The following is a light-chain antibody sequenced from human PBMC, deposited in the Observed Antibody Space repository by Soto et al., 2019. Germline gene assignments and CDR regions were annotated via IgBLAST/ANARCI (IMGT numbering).Light chain of an antibody. CDR2: RAS. Sequence: DIQMTQSPSTLSASVGDRVTIDCRASHNINNLLAWYQQKPGEAPKLLIFRASNLYSGVPPRFSGSWSGTQFTLTFHGLQPDDFATYYCQQYNNYEWTFGQATKVEVK. V-gene: IGKV1-5*03. CDR1: HNINNL. CDR3: QQYNNYEWT. J-gene: IGKJ1*01.